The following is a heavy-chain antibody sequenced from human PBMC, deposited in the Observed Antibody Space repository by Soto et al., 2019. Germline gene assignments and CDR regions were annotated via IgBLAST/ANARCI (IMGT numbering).Heavy chain of an antibody. V-gene: IGHV3-23*01. CDR1: GFNFKIYA. CDR3: AKDLRPDGRYDLDY. CDR2: MIGDGTSW. D-gene: IGHD1-26*01. Sequence: EVQLLESGGGLAQAGGSLRLSCAASGFNFKIYAMNWIRQAPGKGLEWVSVMIGDGTSWDYADSVRGRFTISRDNSKNTLYLQMNNLRAEDTAIYYCAKDLRPDGRYDLDYGGQGTLVTVSS. J-gene: IGHJ4*02.